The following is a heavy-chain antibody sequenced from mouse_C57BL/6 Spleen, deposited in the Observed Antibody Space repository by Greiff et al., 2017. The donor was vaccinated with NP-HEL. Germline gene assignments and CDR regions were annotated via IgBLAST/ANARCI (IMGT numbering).Heavy chain of an antibody. CDR1: GYTFTSYW. CDR3: ARLMYYYGSSCFDY. CDR2: IDPSDSYT. Sequence: QVQLQQPGAELVRPGTSVKLSCKASGYTFTSYWMHWVKQRPGQGLEWIGVIDPSDSYTNYNQKFKGKATLTVDTSSSTAYMQLSSLTSEDSAVYYCARLMYYYGSSCFDYWGQGTTLTVSS. D-gene: IGHD1-1*01. J-gene: IGHJ2*01. V-gene: IGHV1-59*01.